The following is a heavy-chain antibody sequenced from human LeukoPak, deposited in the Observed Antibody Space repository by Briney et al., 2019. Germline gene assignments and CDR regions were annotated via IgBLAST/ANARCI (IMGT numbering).Heavy chain of an antibody. CDR2: ISGSGGST. J-gene: IGHJ4*02. Sequence: PGGSLRLSCAASGFTFSSYAMSWVRQAPGKGLEWVSAISGSGGSTYYADSVKGRFTISRDNSKNSLYLQMNSLRTEDTALCYCAKDSSSWTRGLFDYWGQGTLVTVS. CDR3: AKDSSSWTRGLFDY. V-gene: IGHV3-23*01. CDR1: GFTFSSYA. D-gene: IGHD6-13*01.